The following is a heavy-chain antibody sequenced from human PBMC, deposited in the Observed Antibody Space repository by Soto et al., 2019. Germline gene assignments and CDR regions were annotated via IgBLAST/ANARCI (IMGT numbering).Heavy chain of an antibody. V-gene: IGHV4-59*01. CDR3: ARGGIYYYDGSGYYQY. J-gene: IGHJ4*02. CDR1: GGSISHNY. D-gene: IGHD3-22*01. Sequence: ASETLSLTCAVSGGSISHNYWIWIRQPPGKGLEWIGNIYYSGNTNYNPSLKSRVTISVDTSKNQFSLKLSSVTAADTAVYYCARGGIYYYDGSGYYQYWGQGALVTVSS. CDR2: IYYSGNT.